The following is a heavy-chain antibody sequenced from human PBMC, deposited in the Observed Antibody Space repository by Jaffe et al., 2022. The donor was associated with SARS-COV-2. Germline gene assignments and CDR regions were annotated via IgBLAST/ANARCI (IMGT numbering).Heavy chain of an antibody. J-gene: IGHJ4*02. CDR2: IYYSGST. Sequence: QLQLQESGPGLVKPSETLSLTCTVSGGSISSSSYYWGWIRQPPGKGLEWIGSIYYSGSTYYNPSLKSRVTISVDTSKNQFSLKLSSVTAADTAVYYCARHEFYSDSSGFYYADYWGQGTLVTVSS. V-gene: IGHV4-39*01. CDR1: GGSISSSSYY. D-gene: IGHD3-22*01. CDR3: ARHEFYSDSSGFYYADY.